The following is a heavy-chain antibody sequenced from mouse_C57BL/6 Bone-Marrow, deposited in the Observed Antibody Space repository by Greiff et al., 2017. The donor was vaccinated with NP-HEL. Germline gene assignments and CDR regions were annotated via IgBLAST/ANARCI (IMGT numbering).Heavy chain of an antibody. Sequence: EVMLVESGGDLVKPGGSLKLSCAASGFTFSSYGMSWVRQTPDKRLEWVATISSGGSYTYYPDSVKGRVTISRDNAKNTLYQQMSSLKSEDTAMYYCARTIYYYGRVGFAYWGQGTLVTVSA. D-gene: IGHD1-1*01. J-gene: IGHJ3*01. CDR3: ARTIYYYGRVGFAY. CDR1: GFTFSSYG. V-gene: IGHV5-6*01. CDR2: ISSGGSYT.